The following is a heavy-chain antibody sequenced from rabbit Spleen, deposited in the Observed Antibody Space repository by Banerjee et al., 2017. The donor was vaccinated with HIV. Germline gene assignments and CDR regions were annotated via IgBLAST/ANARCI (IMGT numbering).Heavy chain of an antibody. V-gene: IGHV1S40*01. CDR3: ARDKELDIWGYEFNL. CDR1: GFSLFMYW. D-gene: IGHD3-1*01. CDR2: IYAGDGST. J-gene: IGHJ4*01. Sequence: QSLEESGGGLVKPGGTLTLTCKASGFSLFMYWMCWVRQAPGKGLEWIACIYAGDGSTDYANWVNGRFTISKTSSTTVTLQMTSLTAADTATYFCARDKELDIWGYEFNLWGPGTLVTVS.